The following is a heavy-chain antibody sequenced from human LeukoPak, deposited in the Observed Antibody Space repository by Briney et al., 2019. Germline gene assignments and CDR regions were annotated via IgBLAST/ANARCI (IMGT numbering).Heavy chain of an antibody. CDR2: IGIDSGNT. Sequence: GGSLRLSCAASGFTCRDYSMNWVRQAPGKGLEWISYIGIDSGNTNYADSVKGRFTISGDKAKNSLYLQMNSLRVKDTAVYYCARDYKYAFDNWGQGTLVTVSS. CDR3: ARDYKYAFDN. V-gene: IGHV3-48*01. CDR1: GFTCRDYS. D-gene: IGHD5-24*01. J-gene: IGHJ4*02.